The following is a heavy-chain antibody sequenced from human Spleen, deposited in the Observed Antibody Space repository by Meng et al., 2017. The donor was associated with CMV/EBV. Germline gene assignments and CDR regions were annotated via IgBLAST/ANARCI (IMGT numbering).Heavy chain of an antibody. CDR1: GYTFTSYG. Sequence: GESLKISCKASGYTFTSYGISWVRQAPGQGLEWMGWISAYNGNTNYAQKLQGRVTMTTDTSTSTAYMELRSLRSDDTAVYYCARGIPGVVTAGYWGQGTLVTVSS. J-gene: IGHJ4*02. CDR2: ISAYNGNT. D-gene: IGHD4-23*01. V-gene: IGHV1-18*01. CDR3: ARGIPGVVTAGY.